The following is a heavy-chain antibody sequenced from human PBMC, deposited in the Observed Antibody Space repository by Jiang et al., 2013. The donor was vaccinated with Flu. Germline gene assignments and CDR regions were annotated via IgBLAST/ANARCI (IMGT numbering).Heavy chain of an antibody. Sequence: GSLRLSCAASGFTFXNAWMSWVRQAPGKGLEWVGRIKSKTDGGTTDYAAPVKGRFTISRDDSKNTLYLQMNSLKTEDTAVYYCTKGYCSSTSCYTRYYYYYGMDVWGQGTTVTVSS. V-gene: IGHV3-15*01. CDR3: TKGYCSSTSCYTRYYYYYGMDV. CDR1: GFTFXNAW. CDR2: IKSKTDGGTT. J-gene: IGHJ6*02. D-gene: IGHD2-2*02.